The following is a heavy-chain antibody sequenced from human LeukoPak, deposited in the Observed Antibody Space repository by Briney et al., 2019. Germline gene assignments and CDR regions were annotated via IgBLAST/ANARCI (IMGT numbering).Heavy chain of an antibody. D-gene: IGHD3-10*01. V-gene: IGHV4-59*01. CDR3: ARNYGSGSYYYYYGMDV. CDR1: GGSISSYY. Sequence: PSETLSLTCTVSGGSISSYYWSWIRQPPGKGLEWIGYIYYSGSTNYNPSLKSRVTISVDTSKNQFSLKLSSVTAADTAVYYCARNYGSGSYYYYYGMDVWGQGTTVTVSS. CDR2: IYYSGST. J-gene: IGHJ6*02.